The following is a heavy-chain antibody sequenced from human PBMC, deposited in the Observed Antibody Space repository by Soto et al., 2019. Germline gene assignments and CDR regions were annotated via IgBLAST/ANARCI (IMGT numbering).Heavy chain of an antibody. D-gene: IGHD6-19*01. V-gene: IGHV3-23*01. CDR3: ARRSSGWYFDY. J-gene: IGHJ4*02. CDR2: ISGSGDST. CDR1: GFTFSSYA. Sequence: EVQLLESGGGLVQPGGSLRLSCAASGFTFSSYAMSWVRQAPGKGLEWVSAISGSGDSTYYADSVKGRFTISRDNPKNTLYLQMNSLRAEDTAVYYCARRSSGWYFDYWGQGTLVTVSS.